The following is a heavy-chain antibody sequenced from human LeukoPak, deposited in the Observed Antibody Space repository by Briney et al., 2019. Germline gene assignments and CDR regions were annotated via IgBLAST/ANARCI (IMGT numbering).Heavy chain of an antibody. Sequence: PGGSLRLSCAASGFTVSSNYMSWLRQAPGKGLEWVSVIYSGGSTYYAGSVKGRFIISRDNSKNMLYLQMNSLRAEGTAVYYCARDAGDRSGYFYDAFDIWGQGTMVTVSS. CDR1: GFTVSSNY. D-gene: IGHD3-22*01. V-gene: IGHV3-66*01. CDR3: ARDAGDRSGYFYDAFDI. CDR2: IYSGGST. J-gene: IGHJ3*02.